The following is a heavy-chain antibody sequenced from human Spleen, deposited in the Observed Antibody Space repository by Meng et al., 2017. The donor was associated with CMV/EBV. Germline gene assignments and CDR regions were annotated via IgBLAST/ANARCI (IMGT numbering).Heavy chain of an antibody. J-gene: IGHJ6*02. V-gene: IGHV3-48*04. Sequence: GESLKISCAASGFTFSSYTMNWVRQAPGKGLEWVSYISSSSSTIYYADSVKGRFTISRDNAKNSLYLQMNSLRAEDTAVYYCARKLELPDYYYYGMDVWGQGTTVTVSS. CDR2: ISSSSSTI. CDR1: GFTFSSYT. CDR3: ARKLELPDYYYYGMDV. D-gene: IGHD1-7*01.